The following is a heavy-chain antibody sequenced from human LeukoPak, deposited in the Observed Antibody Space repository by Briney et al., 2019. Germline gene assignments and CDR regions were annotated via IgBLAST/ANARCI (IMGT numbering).Heavy chain of an antibody. V-gene: IGHV3-30*04. Sequence: PGGSLRLSCAASGFTFSSYAIHWVRQAPRKGVEWGAGVSYDGTDKYYADSVKGRFSISRDNSKNTLFLQMNSLKPEDTAVFYCARVGHILGAKLDYWGQGTLVTVSS. D-gene: IGHD1-26*01. J-gene: IGHJ4*02. CDR1: GFTFSSYA. CDR3: ARVGHILGAKLDY. CDR2: VSYDGTDK.